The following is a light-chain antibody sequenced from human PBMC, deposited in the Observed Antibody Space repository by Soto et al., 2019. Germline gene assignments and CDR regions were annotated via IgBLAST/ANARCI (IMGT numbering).Light chain of an antibody. J-gene: IGLJ2*01. CDR3: CSYAGSSIVV. V-gene: IGLV2-23*01. CDR2: EGS. Sequence: ALTQPASVSGSPGQSITISCTGTSSDVGSYNLVSWYQQHPGKAPKLMIYEGSKRPSGVSNRFSGSKSGNTASLTISGLQAEDEADYYCCSYAGSSIVVFGGGTKLTVL. CDR1: SSDVGSYNL.